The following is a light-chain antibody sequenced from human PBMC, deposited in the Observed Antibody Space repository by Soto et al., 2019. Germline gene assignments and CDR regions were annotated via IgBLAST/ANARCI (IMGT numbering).Light chain of an antibody. J-gene: IGLJ1*01. V-gene: IGLV2-14*01. Sequence: ALTQPASVSGSPGQAITISWTGTSSDVGGYNYVSWFQHHPGKAPKLIIYEVSYRPSGVSNRFSGSKSGDTASLTISGLQAEDEADYYCSSFTNTITRYAFGTGTKVTVL. CDR3: SSFTNTITRYA. CDR2: EVS. CDR1: SSDVGGYNY.